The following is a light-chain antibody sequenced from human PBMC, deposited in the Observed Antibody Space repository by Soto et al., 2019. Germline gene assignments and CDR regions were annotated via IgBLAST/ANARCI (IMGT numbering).Light chain of an antibody. V-gene: IGLV2-14*01. Sequence: QSALTQPASVSGSPGQSITISCTGTSSDVGRYNYVSWYQQYPGKAPKLMIYEVSNRPSGVSNRFSGSKSGNTASLTISGLQAEDEADYYCNSYTSSSTRVFGTGTKLTVL. CDR3: NSYTSSSTRV. CDR2: EVS. CDR1: SSDVGRYNY. J-gene: IGLJ1*01.